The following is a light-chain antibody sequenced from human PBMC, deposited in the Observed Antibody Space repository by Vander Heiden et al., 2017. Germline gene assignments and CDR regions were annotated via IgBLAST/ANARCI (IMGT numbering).Light chain of an antibody. Sequence: DIKKTQSPSSLSASVGDRVTITCRASQSISSYLNWYQQKPGKAPKLLIYAASSLQSGVPSRFSGSGSGTDFTLTISSLQPEDFATYYCQQSDSTPFTFGGGTKVEIK. CDR2: AAS. J-gene: IGKJ4*01. V-gene: IGKV1-39*01. CDR3: QQSDSTPFT. CDR1: QSISSY.